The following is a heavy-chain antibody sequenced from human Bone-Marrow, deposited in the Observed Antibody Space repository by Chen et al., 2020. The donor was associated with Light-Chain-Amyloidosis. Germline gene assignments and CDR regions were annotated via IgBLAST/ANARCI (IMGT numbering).Heavy chain of an antibody. CDR1: GFTFSSHD. D-gene: IGHD6-19*01. CDR3: VRGSANVAGTAWFDT. CDR2: ISGSSSYI. V-gene: IGHV3-21*01. J-gene: IGHJ5*02. Sequence: EVQLVESGGGVVEPGESLRLFCAASGFTFSSHDMNWVRQAPGKGLEWVASISGSSSYIDYADSVKGRFTISTHNAKNSLYLEMNGLRADDTAVYFCVRGSANVAGTAWFDTWGQGNLVTVSS.